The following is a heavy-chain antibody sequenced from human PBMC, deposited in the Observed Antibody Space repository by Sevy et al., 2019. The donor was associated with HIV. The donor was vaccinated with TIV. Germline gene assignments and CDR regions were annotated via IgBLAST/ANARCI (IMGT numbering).Heavy chain of an antibody. J-gene: IGHJ4*02. CDR3: ARVTDYYDSSGYYY. CDR1: GYTFTSYG. CDR2: ISAYNGNT. Sequence: ASVKVSCKASGYTFTSYGISWVRQAPGQGLAWMGWISAYNGNTNYAQKLQGRVTMTTDTSTSTAYMELRSLRSDDTAVYYCARVTDYYDSSGYYYWGQGTLVTVSS. D-gene: IGHD3-22*01. V-gene: IGHV1-18*04.